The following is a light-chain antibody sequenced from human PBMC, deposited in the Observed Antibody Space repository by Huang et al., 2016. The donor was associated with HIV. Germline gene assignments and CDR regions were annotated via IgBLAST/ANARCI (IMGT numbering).Light chain of an antibody. Sequence: DIQMTQSPSAMSASVGDRVTITCRASQDISNYVAWFQQKPGKGPKRLIDAASNVQTGVPSRCSDSGAGAEFTLTISSLQPEDFASYYCLQHYTYPWTFGQGTKVEIK. V-gene: IGKV1-17*03. J-gene: IGKJ1*01. CDR1: QDISNY. CDR2: AAS. CDR3: LQHYTYPWT.